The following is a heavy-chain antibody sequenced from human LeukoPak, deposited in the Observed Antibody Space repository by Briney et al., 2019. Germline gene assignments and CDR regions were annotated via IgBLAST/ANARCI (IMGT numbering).Heavy chain of an antibody. V-gene: IGHV3-23*01. J-gene: IGHJ4*02. Sequence: GGSLRLSCAASGFTFSNYAMAWVRQAPGKGLECVSVIRSGGGSTYYADSVKGRFTMSRDNSKNTVFLQMNSLRAEDTAVYYCAKGVPFHSSTWYYFDYWGQGTLVTVSS. D-gene: IGHD6-13*01. CDR3: AKGVPFHSSTWYYFDY. CDR1: GFTFSNYA. CDR2: IRSGGGST.